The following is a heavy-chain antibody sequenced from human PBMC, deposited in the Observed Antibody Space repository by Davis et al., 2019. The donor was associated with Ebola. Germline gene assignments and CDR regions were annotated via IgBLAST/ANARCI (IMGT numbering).Heavy chain of an antibody. J-gene: IGHJ4*02. CDR1: GFAFSSSA. Sequence: PGGSLRLSCAASGFAFSSSAMHWVRQAPGKGLEWVSAIRGSGGSTYYADSVKGRFTISRDDSKNTLYLQMNSLRAEDTAVYYCAKKGHCSGGSCYSLDYWGQGSLVTVSS. CDR3: AKKGHCSGGSCYSLDY. CDR2: IRGSGGST. V-gene: IGHV3-23*01. D-gene: IGHD2-15*01.